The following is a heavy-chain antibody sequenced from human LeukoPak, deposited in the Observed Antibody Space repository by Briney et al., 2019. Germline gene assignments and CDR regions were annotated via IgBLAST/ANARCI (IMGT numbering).Heavy chain of an antibody. V-gene: IGHV4-34*01. D-gene: IGHD5-12*01. J-gene: IGHJ5*02. CDR1: GGSFSGYY. CDR3: ARGARTPSGYGSRTAGRANWFDP. Sequence: SETLSLTCAVYGGSFSGYYWSWIRQPPGKGLEWIGEINHSGSTNYNPSLKSRVTISVDTSKNQFSLKLSSVTAADTAVYYCARGARTPSGYGSRTAGRANWFDPWGQGTLVTVSP. CDR2: INHSGST.